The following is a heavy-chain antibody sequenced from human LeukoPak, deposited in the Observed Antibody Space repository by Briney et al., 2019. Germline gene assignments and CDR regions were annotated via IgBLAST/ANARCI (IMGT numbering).Heavy chain of an antibody. CDR2: IYSGGST. D-gene: IGHD6-13*01. J-gene: IGHJ4*02. CDR1: GFTVSSNY. Sequence: GGSLRLSCAASGFTVSSNYMSWVRQAPGKGLEWVSVIYSGGSTYYADSVKGRFTISRDNSKNTLYLQMNSLRAEDTAVYYCARGFRLSTSWYFSDYWGQGTLVTVSS. V-gene: IGHV3-53*01. CDR3: ARGFRLSTSWYFSDY.